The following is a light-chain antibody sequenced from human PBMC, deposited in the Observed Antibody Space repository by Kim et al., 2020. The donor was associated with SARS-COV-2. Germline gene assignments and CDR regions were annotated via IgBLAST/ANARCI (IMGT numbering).Light chain of an antibody. CDR2: RNT. Sequence: HISTLARTGNNGNVGSQGAAWLQQHQGHTPKLLFYRNTSRPSGISEKLSASRSGDAACLTITGLQPEDEADYYCSAWDSSLGAWVFGGGTQLTVL. J-gene: IGLJ3*02. CDR1: NGNVGSQG. CDR3: SAWDSSLGAWV. V-gene: IGLV10-54*01.